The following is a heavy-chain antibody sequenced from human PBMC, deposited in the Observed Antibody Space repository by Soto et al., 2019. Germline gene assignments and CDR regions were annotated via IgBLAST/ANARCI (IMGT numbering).Heavy chain of an antibody. CDR3: AKSRIVATINFVYYGMDV. D-gene: IGHD5-12*01. CDR1: GFSFSIYG. V-gene: IGHV3-30*18. J-gene: IGHJ6*02. CDR2: ISHDSSIK. Sequence: GGSLRLSCAASGFSFSIYGMHWVRQAPGKGLEWVALISHDSSIKYYGESVKGRFTISRDNSKNTLSLQMNSLRVEDTAVYYCAKSRIVATINFVYYGMDVWGQGTTVTVSS.